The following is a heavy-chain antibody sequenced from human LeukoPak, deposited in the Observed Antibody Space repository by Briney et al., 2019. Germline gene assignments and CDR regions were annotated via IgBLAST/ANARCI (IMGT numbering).Heavy chain of an antibody. Sequence: EGSLRLSCVASGFSFSRSWMSWVRQAPGKGLEWVANIKVDGSEKHYLDSVEGRFIISRDNAKNSLHLQMNNLRAEDTAGYYCVRDGPFGSGTFGYWAQGTLVSVSS. J-gene: IGHJ4*02. D-gene: IGHD3-10*01. CDR3: VRDGPFGSGTFGY. V-gene: IGHV3-7*01. CDR1: GFSFSRSW. CDR2: IKVDGSEK.